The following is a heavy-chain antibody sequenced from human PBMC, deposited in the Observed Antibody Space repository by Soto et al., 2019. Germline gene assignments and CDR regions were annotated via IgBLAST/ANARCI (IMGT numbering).Heavy chain of an antibody. CDR1: GGSISSGGYS. Sequence: SQTLSLTCAVSGGSISSGGYSWSWIRQPPGKGLEWIGYIYHSGSTYYNPSLKSRVTISVDRSKNQFSLKLSSVTAADTAVYYCARGNDYGDYVDYWGQGTLVTVSS. CDR2: IYHSGST. J-gene: IGHJ4*02. D-gene: IGHD4-17*01. V-gene: IGHV4-30-2*01. CDR3: ARGNDYGDYVDY.